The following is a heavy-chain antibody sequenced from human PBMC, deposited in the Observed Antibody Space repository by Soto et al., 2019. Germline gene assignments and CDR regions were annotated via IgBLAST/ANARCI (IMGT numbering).Heavy chain of an antibody. D-gene: IGHD3-3*02. J-gene: IGHJ5*02. CDR3: ATVATHSYNWIDP. Sequence: EVQLVESGGGLVQPGGSLRLSCAASGFTFSTYWMHWVRQAPGKGLVWVSRINADGSTTTYADSVKGRFTISRDNAKNTLHRHTNSLRPEDTAVYFCATVATHSYNWIDPWGQATLVTISS. CDR2: INADGSTT. CDR1: GFTFSTYW. V-gene: IGHV3-74*01.